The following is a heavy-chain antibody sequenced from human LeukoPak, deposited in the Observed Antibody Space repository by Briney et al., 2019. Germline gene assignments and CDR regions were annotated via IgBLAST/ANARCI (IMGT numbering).Heavy chain of an antibody. D-gene: IGHD2-15*01. CDR2: IYYSGST. Sequence: PSETLSLTCIVSGSSISSDYWSWIRQPPGKGLEWIGYIYYSGSTNYNPSLKSRVIISVNTSKNQFSLKLTSVTAADTAVYYCARHGKSGGFDYWGQGTLVTVSS. CDR3: ARHGKSGGFDY. V-gene: IGHV4-59*08. J-gene: IGHJ4*02. CDR1: GSSISSDY.